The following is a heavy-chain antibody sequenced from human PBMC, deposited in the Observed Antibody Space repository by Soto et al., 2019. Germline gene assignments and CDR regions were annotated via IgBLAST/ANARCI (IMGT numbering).Heavy chain of an antibody. J-gene: IGHJ6*02. CDR3: ARFGYYYYYGMDV. CDR1: GGSISSGGYY. CDR2: IYYSGST. V-gene: IGHV4-31*03. Sequence: PSETLSLTCTVSGGSISSGGYYWSWIRQHPGKGLEWIGYIYYSGSTYYNPSLKSRVTISVDTSKNQFSLKLSSVTAADTAVYNCARFGYYYYYGMDVWGQGTTVTVSS. D-gene: IGHD3-16*01.